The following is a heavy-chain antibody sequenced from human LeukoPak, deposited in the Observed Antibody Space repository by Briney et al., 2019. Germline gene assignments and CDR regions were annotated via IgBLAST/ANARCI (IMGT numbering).Heavy chain of an antibody. CDR3: AREGTSLAPADHYYYYYYYMDV. CDR1: GGTFSSYA. V-gene: IGHV1-69*04. CDR2: IIPILGIA. J-gene: IGHJ6*03. D-gene: IGHD3-10*01. Sequence: SVKVSCKASGGTFSSYAISWVRQAPGQGLEWMGRIIPILGIANYAQKFQGRVTITADKSTSTAYMELSSLRSEDTAVYYCAREGTSLAPADHYYYYYYYMDVWGKGTTVTVSS.